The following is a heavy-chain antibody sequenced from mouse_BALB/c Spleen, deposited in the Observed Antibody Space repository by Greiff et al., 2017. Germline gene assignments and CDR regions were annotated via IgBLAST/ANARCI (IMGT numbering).Heavy chain of an antibody. CDR1: GFTFSSYG. Sequence: EVQLVESGGDLVKPGGSLKLSCAASGFTFSSYGMSWVRQTPDKRLEWVATISSGGSYTYYPDSVKGRFTISRDNAKNTLYLQMSSLKSEDTAMYYCARQGGSWLADWGQGSLVTVSA. V-gene: IGHV5-6*01. J-gene: IGHJ3*01. CDR3: ARQGGSWLAD. CDR2: ISSGGSYT.